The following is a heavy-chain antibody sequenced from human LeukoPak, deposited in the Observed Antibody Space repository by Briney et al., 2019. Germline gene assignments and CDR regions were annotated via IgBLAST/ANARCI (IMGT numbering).Heavy chain of an antibody. V-gene: IGHV4-4*07. Sequence: PSETLSLTCTVSGASISSYYWSWIRQPAGKGLEWIGRIYTSGRPNYNPSLKSRVTMSVDTSKNQFSLKLSSVTAADTAVYYCAREDYDILTGYPAPHFDYWGQGTLVTVSS. CDR1: GASISSYY. CDR3: AREDYDILTGYPAPHFDY. J-gene: IGHJ4*02. D-gene: IGHD3-9*01. CDR2: IYTSGRP.